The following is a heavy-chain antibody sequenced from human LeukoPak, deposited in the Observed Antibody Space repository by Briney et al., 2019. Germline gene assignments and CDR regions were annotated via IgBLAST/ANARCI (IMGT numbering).Heavy chain of an antibody. J-gene: IGHJ4*02. CDR3: ARALFGVVNPGDDY. CDR1: GYTFTSYD. D-gene: IGHD3-3*01. Sequence: ASVKVSCKASGYTFTSYDIDWVRQATGQGLEWMGWMNPNSGNTGYAQKFQGRVTITRNTSISTAYMELSSLRSEDTAVYYCARALFGVVNPGDDYWGQGTLVTVSS. CDR2: MNPNSGNT. V-gene: IGHV1-8*01.